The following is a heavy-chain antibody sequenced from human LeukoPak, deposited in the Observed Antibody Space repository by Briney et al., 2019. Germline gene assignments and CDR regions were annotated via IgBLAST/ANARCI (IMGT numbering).Heavy chain of an antibody. CDR1: GFTFSSYA. CDR3: AVHDRRQLDPIDD. CDR2: ISGSGGST. V-gene: IGHV3-23*01. J-gene: IGHJ4*02. Sequence: QPAGSLRLSCAASGFTFSSYALSWVRQAPGKGLEWVSAISGSGGSTYYAVSVKGRFTISRDNSKNTLYLHMNSLRAEDTAVYYCAVHDRRQLDPIDDWGQGTLITVSS. D-gene: IGHD6-6*01.